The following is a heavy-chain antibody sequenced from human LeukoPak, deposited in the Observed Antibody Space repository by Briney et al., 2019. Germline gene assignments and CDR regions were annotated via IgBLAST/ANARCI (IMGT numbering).Heavy chain of an antibody. CDR3: AIAERTVNVFDI. J-gene: IGHJ3*02. D-gene: IGHD1-1*01. CDR2: IYTSGST. V-gene: IGHV4-4*07. Sequence: SETLSLTCSVSDDSMISYHWSWIRQSAGKGLEWIGRIYTSGSTDYNPSLMSRVTMSVDTAKNQFSLKLRSVTAGDTAVYYCAIAERTVNVFDIWGQGTIVTVSS. CDR1: DDSMISYH.